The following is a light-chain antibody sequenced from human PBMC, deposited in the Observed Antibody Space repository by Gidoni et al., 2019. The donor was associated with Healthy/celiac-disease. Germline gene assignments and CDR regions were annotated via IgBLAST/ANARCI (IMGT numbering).Light chain of an antibody. J-gene: IGKJ1*01. Sequence: DIQMTQSPSTLSASVGDRVTITCRASQSISSWLAWYQQKPGKVPKLLIYKASSLESGVPSRFSGSGSGTEFTLTISSLQPDDFATYYCQQYNSLGTFXXXTKVEIK. V-gene: IGKV1-5*03. CDR3: QQYNSLGT. CDR2: KAS. CDR1: QSISSW.